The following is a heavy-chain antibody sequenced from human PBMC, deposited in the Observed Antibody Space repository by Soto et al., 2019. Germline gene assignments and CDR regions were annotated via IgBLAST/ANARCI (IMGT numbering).Heavy chain of an antibody. CDR2: IYHSGST. Sequence: SETLSLTRAVSGGAISSCTWWPSVRQPPGKGLEWIGEIYHSGSTNYNPSLKSRVTISVDKSKNQFSLKLSSVTAADTAVYYCARVGYYDSSGYLDYWGQGTLVT. D-gene: IGHD3-22*01. CDR1: GGAISSCTW. V-gene: IGHV4-4*02. CDR3: ARVGYYDSSGYLDY. J-gene: IGHJ4*02.